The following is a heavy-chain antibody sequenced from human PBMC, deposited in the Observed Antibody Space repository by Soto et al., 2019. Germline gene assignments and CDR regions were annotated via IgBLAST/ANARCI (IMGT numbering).Heavy chain of an antibody. V-gene: IGHV1-46*03. Sequence: ASVKVSCKASGYTFTSYYMHWVRQAPGQGLEWMGIINPSGGSTSYAQKFQGRVTMTRDTSTSTVYMELSSLRSEDTAVYYCARAGSGYSSSWYPDDYHYYGMDVWGQGTTVTVSS. CDR3: ARAGSGYSSSWYPDDYHYYGMDV. D-gene: IGHD6-13*01. CDR1: GYTFTSYY. CDR2: INPSGGST. J-gene: IGHJ6*02.